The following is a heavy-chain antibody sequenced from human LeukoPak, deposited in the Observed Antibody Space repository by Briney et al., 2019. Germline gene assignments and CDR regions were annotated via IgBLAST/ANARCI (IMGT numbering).Heavy chain of an antibody. Sequence: SETLSLTCTVSGGSISGYYWSWIRQPPGKGLEWIGEINHSGSTNYNPSLKSRVTISVDTSKNQFSLKLSSVTAADTAVYYCARGPFGGVPFDYWGQGTLVTVSS. CDR2: INHSGST. CDR1: GGSISGYY. V-gene: IGHV4-34*01. D-gene: IGHD3-16*01. CDR3: ARGPFGGVPFDY. J-gene: IGHJ4*02.